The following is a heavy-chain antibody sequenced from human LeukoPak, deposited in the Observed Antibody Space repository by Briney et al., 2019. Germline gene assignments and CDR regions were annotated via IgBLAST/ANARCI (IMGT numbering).Heavy chain of an antibody. J-gene: IGHJ5*01. D-gene: IGHD3-10*01. CDR3: ARWEGSGSFGKFDS. CDR1: GGSISSYY. Sequence: SETLSLTCTVSGGSISSYYWSWIRQPPGKGLEWIGNIYYSGSTNYNPSLKSRVTISVDTSKNQFSLKLSSVTAADTAVYYCARWEGSGSFGKFDSWGQGTLVTVSS. V-gene: IGHV4-59*01. CDR2: IYYSGST.